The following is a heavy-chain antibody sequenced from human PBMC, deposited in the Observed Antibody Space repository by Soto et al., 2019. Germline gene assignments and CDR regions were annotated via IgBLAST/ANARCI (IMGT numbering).Heavy chain of an antibody. V-gene: IGHV1-69*13. CDR2: IIPIFGTA. CDR3: ARDQYYDILTGYYVYWYFDL. Sequence: GASVKVSCKASGGTFSSYAISWVRQAPGQGLEWMGGIIPIFGTANYAQKFQGRVTITADESTSTAYMELSSLRSEDTAVYYCARDQYYDILTGYYVYWYFDLWGRGTLVTVS. J-gene: IGHJ2*01. D-gene: IGHD3-9*01. CDR1: GGTFSSYA.